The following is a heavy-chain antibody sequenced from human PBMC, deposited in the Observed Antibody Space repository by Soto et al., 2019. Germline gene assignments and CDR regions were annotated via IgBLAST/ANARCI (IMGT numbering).Heavy chain of an antibody. CDR3: ARDIGGYGKFDY. CDR1: GGSFSGYY. CDR2: INHSGST. D-gene: IGHD1-26*01. Sequence: SETLSLTCAVYGGSFSGYYWSWIRQPPGKGLEWIGEINHSGSTNYNPSLKSRVTISVDTSKNQFSLRLTSVTAADTAVYYCARDIGGYGKFDYWGQGALVTVSS. V-gene: IGHV4-34*01. J-gene: IGHJ4*02.